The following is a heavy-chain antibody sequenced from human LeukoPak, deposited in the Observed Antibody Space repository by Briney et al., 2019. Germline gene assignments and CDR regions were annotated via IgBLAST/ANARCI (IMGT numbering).Heavy chain of an antibody. CDR3: AVNLGYLYYFDY. CDR2: FDPEDGET. CDR1: GYTLTELS. D-gene: IGHD7-27*01. J-gene: IGHJ4*02. V-gene: IGHV1-24*01. Sequence: ASVKVSCKVSGYTLTELSMHWVRQAPGKGLEWMGGFDPEDGETIYAQKFQGRVTMTEDTSTDTAYMELSSLRSEDTAVYYCAVNLGYLYYFDYWGQGSLVTVSS.